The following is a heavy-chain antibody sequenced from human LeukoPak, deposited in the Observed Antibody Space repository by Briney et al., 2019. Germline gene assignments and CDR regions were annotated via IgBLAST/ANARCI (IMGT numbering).Heavy chain of an antibody. CDR1: GFTFSGYA. J-gene: IGHJ4*02. CDR3: ANGGAYYSY. CDR2: IRGSDGST. Sequence: GGSLRLSCAASGFTFSGYALSWVRQAPGKGLEWVSTIRGSDGSTYYTDSVKGRFTISRDNSKNTLYLQMNSLRAEDTAVYYCANGGAYYSYWGQGALVTVSS. D-gene: IGHD3-10*01. V-gene: IGHV3-23*01.